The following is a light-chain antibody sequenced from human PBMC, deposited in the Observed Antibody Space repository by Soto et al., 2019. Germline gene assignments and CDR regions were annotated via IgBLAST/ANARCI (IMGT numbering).Light chain of an antibody. CDR3: SLYTSENAYV. CDR2: EVS. CDR1: SSDVGSYNY. V-gene: IGLV2-14*01. Sequence: QSVLTQPASVSGSPGQSITISRTGTSSDVGSYNYVSWYQQHPGTAPKLMIYEVSKRPSGVPDRFSGSKSGNTASLTISGLQAADEADYYCSLYTSENAYVFGTGTKVTVL. J-gene: IGLJ1*01.